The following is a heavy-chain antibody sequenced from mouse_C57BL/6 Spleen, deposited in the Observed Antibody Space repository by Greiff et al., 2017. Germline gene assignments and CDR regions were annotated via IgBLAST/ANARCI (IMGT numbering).Heavy chain of an antibody. CDR3: ARQIYYGNYFRYFDV. V-gene: IGHV14-3*01. J-gene: IGHJ1*03. Sequence: VQLQQSVAELVRPGASVKLSCTASGFNIKNTYMHWVKQRPEQGLEWIGRIDPANGNTKYAPKFQGKATITADTSSNTAYLQLSSLTSEDTAIYYCARQIYYGNYFRYFDVWGTGTTVTVSS. CDR1: GFNIKNTY. CDR2: IDPANGNT. D-gene: IGHD2-1*01.